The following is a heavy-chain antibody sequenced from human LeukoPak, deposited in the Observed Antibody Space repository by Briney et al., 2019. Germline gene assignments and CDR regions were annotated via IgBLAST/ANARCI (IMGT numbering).Heavy chain of an antibody. CDR2: IYYSGST. CDR3: ADQTDYDSSGYYSFDY. D-gene: IGHD3-22*01. J-gene: IGHJ4*02. Sequence: SETLSLTCTVSGGSISSSSYYWGWIRQPPGKGLEWIGSIYYSGSTYYNPSLKSRVTISVDTSKNQFSLKLSSVTAADTAVYYCADQTDYDSSGYYSFDYWGQGTLVTVSS. V-gene: IGHV4-39*07. CDR1: GGSISSSSYY.